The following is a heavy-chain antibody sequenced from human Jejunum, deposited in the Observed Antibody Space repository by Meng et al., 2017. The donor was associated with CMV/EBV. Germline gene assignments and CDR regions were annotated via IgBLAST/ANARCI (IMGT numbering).Heavy chain of an antibody. V-gene: IGHV3-30*18. J-gene: IGHJ4*02. CDR3: AKDVGY. CDR1: VFTFSPVI. CDR2: IEHDGSNK. Sequence: LLVGSGRGPDAPGRALRPACAASVFTFSPVILHWVRQAPGKGLEWVAFIEHDGSNKYYADSVKGRFTISRDNSKNTLYLQMNSLRVEDTAVYYCAKDVGYWGQGTLVTVSS. D-gene: IGHD1-26*01.